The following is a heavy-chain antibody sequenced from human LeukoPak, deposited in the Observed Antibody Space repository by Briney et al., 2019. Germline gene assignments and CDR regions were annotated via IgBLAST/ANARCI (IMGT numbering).Heavy chain of an antibody. J-gene: IGHJ5*02. CDR2: IIPIFGTA. Sequence: SVKVSCKASGGTFGTYAVSWVRQAPGQGLEWMGGIIPIFGTANNAQKFQGRVTITADDSTSTAYMELSSLRSEDTAVYYCARAQLRSLWFGELLSWFDPWGQGTLVTVSS. V-gene: IGHV1-69*13. CDR1: GGTFGTYA. D-gene: IGHD3-10*01. CDR3: ARAQLRSLWFGELLSWFDP.